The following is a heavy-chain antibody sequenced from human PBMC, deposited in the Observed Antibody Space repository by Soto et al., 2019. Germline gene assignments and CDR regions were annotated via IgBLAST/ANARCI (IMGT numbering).Heavy chain of an antibody. Sequence: QITLKEAGPTLVKPTETLTLTCTFSGVSFTTTRMGVGWTRQPPGKALEWLAISYWDGESRYNPLLRRRLTLTEDTSNNQVVLTMTNMDPKDSATYYCAHRDSTGTTTYFDSWGQGIPVTVAS. J-gene: IGHJ4*02. CDR2: SYWDGES. V-gene: IGHV2-5*02. D-gene: IGHD1-1*01. CDR1: GVSFTTTRMG. CDR3: AHRDSTGTTTYFDS.